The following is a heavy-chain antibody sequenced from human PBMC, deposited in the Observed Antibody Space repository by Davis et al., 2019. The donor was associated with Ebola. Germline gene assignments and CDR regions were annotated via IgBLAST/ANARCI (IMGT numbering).Heavy chain of an antibody. CDR2: IYPGDSDT. D-gene: IGHD3-3*01. J-gene: IGHJ4*02. Sequence: GESLKISCKGSGYSFTSYWIGWVRQMPGKGLEWMGIIYPGDSDTRYSPSFQGQVTISADKSISTAYLQWSSLKASDTAMYYCARSPNYDFWSGYPWYFDYWGQGTLVTVSS. V-gene: IGHV5-51*01. CDR1: GYSFTSYW. CDR3: ARSPNYDFWSGYPWYFDY.